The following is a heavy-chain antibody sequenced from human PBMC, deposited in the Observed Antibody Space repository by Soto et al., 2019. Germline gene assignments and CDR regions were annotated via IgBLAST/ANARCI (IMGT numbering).Heavy chain of an antibody. V-gene: IGHV3-21*01. Sequence: LRLSCAASGFTFSSYSMNWVRQAPGKGLEWVSSISSSSSYIYYADSVKGRFTISRDNAKNSLYLQMNSLRAEDTAVYYCAREEVAAYYYYYGMDVWGQGTTVTVSS. CDR2: ISSSSSYI. J-gene: IGHJ6*02. CDR1: GFTFSSYS. D-gene: IGHD2-15*01. CDR3: AREEVAAYYYYYGMDV.